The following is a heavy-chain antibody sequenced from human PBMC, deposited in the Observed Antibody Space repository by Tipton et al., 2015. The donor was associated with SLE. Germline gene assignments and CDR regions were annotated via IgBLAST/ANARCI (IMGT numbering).Heavy chain of an antibody. CDR3: ARRGYCSSTSCGAYFQH. Sequence: QLVQSGAEVKKPGESLKISCKGSGYSFTSYWIGWVRQMPGKGLEWMGIIYPGDSDTRYSPSFQGQVTISADKSISTAYLRWSSLKASDTAMYYCARRGYCSSTSCGAYFQHWGQGTLVTVSS. V-gene: IGHV5-51*03. CDR1: GYSFTSYW. J-gene: IGHJ1*01. CDR2: IYPGDSDT. D-gene: IGHD2-2*01.